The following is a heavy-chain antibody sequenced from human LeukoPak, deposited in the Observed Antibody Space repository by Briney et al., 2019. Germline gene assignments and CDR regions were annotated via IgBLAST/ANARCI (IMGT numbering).Heavy chain of an antibody. Sequence: GGSLRLSCAASGFTFSSYGMHWVRQAPGKGREWVAFIRYDGSNKYYADSVKGRFTISRDNSKNTLYLQMNSLRAEDTAVYYCAKEMYYYDSSGYYPDYWGQGTLVTVSS. D-gene: IGHD3-22*01. CDR1: GFTFSSYG. CDR3: AKEMYYYDSSGYYPDY. CDR2: IRYDGSNK. V-gene: IGHV3-30*02. J-gene: IGHJ4*02.